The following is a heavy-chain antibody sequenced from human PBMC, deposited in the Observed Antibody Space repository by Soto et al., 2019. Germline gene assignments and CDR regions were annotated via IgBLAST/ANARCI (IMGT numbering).Heavy chain of an antibody. CDR3: ARDRRITIFGVARRLDY. D-gene: IGHD3-3*01. Sequence: SETLSLTCAVYGGSFSGYYWSWIRQPPGKGLEWIGEINHSGGTNYNPSLKSRVTISVDTSKNQFSLKLSSVTAADTAVYYCARDRRITIFGVARRLDYWGQGTLVTVSS. V-gene: IGHV4-34*01. J-gene: IGHJ4*02. CDR2: INHSGGT. CDR1: GGSFSGYY.